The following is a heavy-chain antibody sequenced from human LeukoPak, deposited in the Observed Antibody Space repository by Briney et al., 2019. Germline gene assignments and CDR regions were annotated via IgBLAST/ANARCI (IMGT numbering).Heavy chain of an antibody. Sequence: GGSLGLSCAASGFTVSSNYMSWVRQAPGQGLEWVSVIYSGGSTYCADSVKGRFTISRDNSKNTLYLQINSLRAEDTAVYYCARGGPNYSYGLDYWGQGTLVTVSS. J-gene: IGHJ4*02. CDR3: ARGGPNYSYGLDY. CDR1: GFTVSSNY. D-gene: IGHD5-18*01. V-gene: IGHV3-53*01. CDR2: IYSGGST.